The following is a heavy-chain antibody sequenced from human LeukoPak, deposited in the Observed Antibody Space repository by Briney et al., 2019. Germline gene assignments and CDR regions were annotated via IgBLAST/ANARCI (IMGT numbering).Heavy chain of an antibody. J-gene: IGHJ5*02. D-gene: IGHD6-19*01. CDR1: GGTFSSYA. CDR3: ARHPLPDIAVAGTARFDP. CDR2: IIPIFGTA. Sequence: SVKVSCKASGGTFSSYAISWVRQAPGQGLEWMGRIIPIFGTANYAQKFQGRVTITTDESTSTAYMELSSLRSENTAVYYCARHPLPDIAVAGTARFDPWGQGTLVTVSS. V-gene: IGHV1-69*05.